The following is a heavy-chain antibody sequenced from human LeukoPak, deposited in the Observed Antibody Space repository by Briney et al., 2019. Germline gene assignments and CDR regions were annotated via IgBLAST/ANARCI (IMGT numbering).Heavy chain of an antibody. J-gene: IGHJ5*02. Sequence: ASVKVSCKASGYTFTGYYMHWVRQAPGQGLEWMGRINPNSGGTNYAQKFQGRVTMTRDTSISTAYMELSRLRSDDTAVYYCARGDYGGNSGYNWFDPWGQGTLVTASS. CDR2: INPNSGGT. CDR1: GYTFTGYY. D-gene: IGHD4-23*01. CDR3: ARGDYGGNSGYNWFDP. V-gene: IGHV1-2*06.